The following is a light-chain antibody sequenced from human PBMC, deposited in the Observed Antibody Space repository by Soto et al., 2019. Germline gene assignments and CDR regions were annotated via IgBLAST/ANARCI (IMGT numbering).Light chain of an antibody. V-gene: IGKV3-15*01. CDR3: HQYNHWLTWT. CDR1: QSVSRN. Sequence: EIVMTQSPATLSVSPGERATLSCRASQSVSRNLAWYQQKPGQPPRLLIYDASTRATGVPARFSGSGSGTEFTLTISSLQSEDFAVYYCHQYNHWLTWTFGQGTKVDIK. CDR2: DAS. J-gene: IGKJ1*01.